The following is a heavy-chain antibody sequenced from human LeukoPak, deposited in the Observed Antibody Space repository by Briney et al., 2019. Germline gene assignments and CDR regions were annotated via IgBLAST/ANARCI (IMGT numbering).Heavy chain of an antibody. CDR3: ATSPHCGGDCYQDYFDY. CDR2: ISGSGGST. V-gene: IGHV3-23*01. Sequence: PGGSLRLSCAASGFTFSSYAMSWVRQAPGKGLEWVSAISGSGGSTYYADSVKGRFTISRDNSKNTLYLQMNSLRAEDTAVYYCATSPHCGGDCYQDYFDYWGQGTLVTVSS. D-gene: IGHD2-21*02. J-gene: IGHJ4*02. CDR1: GFTFSSYA.